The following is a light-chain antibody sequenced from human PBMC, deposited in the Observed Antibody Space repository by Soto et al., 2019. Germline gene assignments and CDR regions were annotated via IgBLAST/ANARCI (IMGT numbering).Light chain of an antibody. V-gene: IGKV1-5*01. CDR3: QQYNSYPF. CDR1: QSISSW. Sequence: DIQMTQSPSTLSASVGDRVTITCRASQSISSWLAWYQQKPGKAPKLLIYDASSLESGVPSRFSGSGSGTEFTLTISSLQPDDFATYYCQQYNSYPFFSGGTKVEIK. J-gene: IGKJ4*01. CDR2: DAS.